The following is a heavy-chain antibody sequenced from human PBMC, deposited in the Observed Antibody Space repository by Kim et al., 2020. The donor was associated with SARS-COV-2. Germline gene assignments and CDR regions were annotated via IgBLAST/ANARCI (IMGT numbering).Heavy chain of an antibody. Sequence: PPLKRRVTITVDTSKNQFSLKLGSVTAADTAVYYCARGFSTFGEDYYFDYWGQGTLVTVSS. V-gene: IGHV4-30-2*05. D-gene: IGHD3-10*01. J-gene: IGHJ4*02. CDR3: ARGFSTFGEDYYFDY.